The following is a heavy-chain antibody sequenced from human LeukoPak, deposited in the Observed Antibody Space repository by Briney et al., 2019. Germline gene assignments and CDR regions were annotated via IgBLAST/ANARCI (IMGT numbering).Heavy chain of an antibody. CDR3: ARLPFLEGLPLDY. D-gene: IGHD3-3*01. CDR2: MYPGDSDI. CDR1: GYSFTTYW. J-gene: IGHJ4*02. V-gene: IGHV5-51*01. Sequence: GESLKISRKGSGYSFTTYWIGWVRQMPGKGLEWMGIMYPGDSDIRYNPSFQGQVTISADKSVSTAYLQWSSLKASDTAMYYCARLPFLEGLPLDYWGQGTLVTVSS.